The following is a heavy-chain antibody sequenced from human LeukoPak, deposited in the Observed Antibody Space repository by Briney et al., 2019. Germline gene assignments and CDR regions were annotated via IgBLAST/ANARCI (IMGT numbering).Heavy chain of an antibody. CDR1: GGSISSYY. J-gene: IGHJ4*02. D-gene: IGHD6-19*01. CDR2: IYTSGST. CDR3: ARSLAVAVSSDY. Sequence: SETLSLTCTVSGGSISSYYWSWIRQPAGKGLEWIGRIYTSGSTNYNPSLKSRVTMSVDASKNQFSLKLSSVTAADTAVYYCARSLAVAVSSDYWGQGTLVTVSS. V-gene: IGHV4-4*07.